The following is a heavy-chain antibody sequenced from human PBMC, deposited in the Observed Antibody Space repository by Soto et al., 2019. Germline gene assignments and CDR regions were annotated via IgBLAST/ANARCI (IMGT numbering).Heavy chain of an antibody. Sequence: QVQLVQSGAEVNKPGASVKVSCKASGYTFTSYGFSWVRQAPGQGLEWMGWISIYNGNTNYAQKLQGRVTMTTDTSTSTAYMELRSLRSDDTAVYYCARDVRSHDYGQDYSGMDFWGQGTTVTVSS. J-gene: IGHJ6*02. D-gene: IGHD4-17*01. V-gene: IGHV1-18*01. CDR1: GYTFTSYG. CDR2: ISIYNGNT. CDR3: ARDVRSHDYGQDYSGMDF.